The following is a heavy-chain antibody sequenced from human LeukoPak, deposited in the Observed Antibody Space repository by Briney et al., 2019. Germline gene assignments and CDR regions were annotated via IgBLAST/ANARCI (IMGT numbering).Heavy chain of an antibody. D-gene: IGHD3-16*01. CDR2: IRYDGSNK. J-gene: IGHJ4*02. Sequence: GGSLRLSCAASGFTFSSYGMHWVRQAPGKGLEWVAFIRYDGSNKYYADSVKGRFTISRDNSKNTLYLQMNSLRAEDTAVYYCARDQHDYVWGSPLDYWGQGTLVTVSS. CDR3: ARDQHDYVWGSPLDY. CDR1: GFTFSSYG. V-gene: IGHV3-30*02.